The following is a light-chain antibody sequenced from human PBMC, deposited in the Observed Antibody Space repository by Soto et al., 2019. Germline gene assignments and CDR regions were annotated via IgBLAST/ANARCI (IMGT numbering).Light chain of an antibody. CDR2: KAS. CDR1: QGISDD. CDR3: QHYNSYSEA. J-gene: IGKJ1*01. Sequence: DIQMTQSPSSLSASVGDRVTISCRASQGISDDLGWYQQKPGKAPKLLIYKASTLKSGVPSRFSGSGSGTEFTLTISSLQPDDFATYYCQHYNSYSEAFGQGTKVELK. V-gene: IGKV1-5*03.